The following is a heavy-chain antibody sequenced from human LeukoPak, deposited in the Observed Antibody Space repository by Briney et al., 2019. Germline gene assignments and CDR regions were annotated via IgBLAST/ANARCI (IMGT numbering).Heavy chain of an antibody. Sequence: PGGSLRLSCAASGFTFSSYEMNWVRQAPGKGLEWVSYISSSGSTIYYADSVKGRFTISRDNAKNSLYLQMNSLRAEDTAVYYCARATGGDRYGEFDYWGQGTLVTVSS. V-gene: IGHV3-48*03. CDR2: ISSSGSTI. J-gene: IGHJ4*02. CDR3: ARATGGDRYGEFDY. D-gene: IGHD2-21*02. CDR1: GFTFSSYE.